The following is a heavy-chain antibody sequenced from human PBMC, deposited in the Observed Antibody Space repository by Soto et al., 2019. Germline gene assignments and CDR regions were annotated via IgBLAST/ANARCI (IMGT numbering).Heavy chain of an antibody. CDR2: IFSGGST. CDR3: AREGPYSAYNFAHGIQLWSFDF. V-gene: IGHV4-4*07. Sequence: PSETLSLTCPVSGGSINPFYWSWVRQPAGKGLEWIGRIFSGGSTSFNPSLGSRVAMSVDTSKNHFSLNLSSVTAADMAVYYWAREGPYSAYNFAHGIQLWSFDFWGQGALVTVSS. J-gene: IGHJ4*02. CDR1: GGSINPFY. D-gene: IGHD5-12*01.